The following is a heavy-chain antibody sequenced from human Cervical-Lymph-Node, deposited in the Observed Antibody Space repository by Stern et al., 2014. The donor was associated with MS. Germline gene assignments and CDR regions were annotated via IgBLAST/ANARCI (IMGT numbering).Heavy chain of an antibody. V-gene: IGHV3-21*01. D-gene: IGHD4-17*01. J-gene: IGHJ4*02. Sequence: EVQLVESGGGLVKPGGSLRLSCAASGFKFSRYSMNWVRQAPGKGLEWVSSISSSGSNIYYADSPKGRFTISRDNAENSLYLQMSSLRAEDTAVYYCAREFADYGYFDYWGQGTLVTVSS. CDR3: AREFADYGYFDY. CDR2: ISSSGSNI. CDR1: GFKFSRYS.